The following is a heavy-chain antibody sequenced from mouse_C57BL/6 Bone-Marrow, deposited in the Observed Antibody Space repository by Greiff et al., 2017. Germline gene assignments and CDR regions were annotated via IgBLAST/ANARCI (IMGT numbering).Heavy chain of an antibody. J-gene: IGHJ3*01. Sequence: VQLQQSGAELVKPGASVKMSCKASGYTFTSYWITWVKQRPGQGLEWIGDIYPGSGSTNYNEKFKSKATLTVDTSSSTAYMQLSSLTSEDSAVYYCARGSLYDGYYVWFAYWGQGTLVTVSA. D-gene: IGHD2-3*01. V-gene: IGHV1-55*01. CDR1: GYTFTSYW. CDR2: IYPGSGST. CDR3: ARGSLYDGYYVWFAY.